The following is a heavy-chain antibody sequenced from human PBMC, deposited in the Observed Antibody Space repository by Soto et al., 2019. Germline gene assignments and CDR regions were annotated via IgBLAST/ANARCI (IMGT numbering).Heavy chain of an antibody. CDR3: ARRLYYDSSGFEGGGMDV. CDR2: IFYSGST. CDR1: GGSISSSSYY. V-gene: IGHV4-39*01. J-gene: IGHJ6*02. Sequence: SETLSLTCTVSGGSISSSSYYWGWIRQPPGKGLEWIGSIFYSGSTYYNPSLKSRVTISVDTSKNQFSLKLSSVTAADTAVYYCARRLYYDSSGFEGGGMDVWGQGTTVT. D-gene: IGHD3-22*01.